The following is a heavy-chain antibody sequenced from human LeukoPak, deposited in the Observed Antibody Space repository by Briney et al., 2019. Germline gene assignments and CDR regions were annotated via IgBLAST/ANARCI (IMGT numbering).Heavy chain of an antibody. D-gene: IGHD3-3*01. CDR1: GFIFSNYA. V-gene: IGHV3-23*01. CDR2: ISSRGDST. CDR3: AKGLPITISPLDY. Sequence: GGSLRLSCAASGFIFSNYAMSWVRQVPGRGLEWVSTISSRGDSTYVADSVKGRYTISRDNSKNTLYLQMNSLRAEDTAVYYCAKGLPITISPLDYWGQGTLVTVSS. J-gene: IGHJ4*02.